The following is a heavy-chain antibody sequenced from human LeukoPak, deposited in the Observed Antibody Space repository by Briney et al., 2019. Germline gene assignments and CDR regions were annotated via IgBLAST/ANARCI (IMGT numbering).Heavy chain of an antibody. CDR2: TNWDGGRT. CDR1: GFTFDDYA. Sequence: GGSLRLSCAASGFTFDDYAMSWVRQTPGKGLEWVSGTNWDGGRTGYADSVKGRFTISRDNAKNSLYLQMNSLRAEDTAVYYCARDKVLRYYYGSGSPRYYYMDVWGKGTTVTISS. CDR3: ARDKVLRYYYGSGSPRYYYMDV. V-gene: IGHV3-20*04. D-gene: IGHD3-10*01. J-gene: IGHJ6*03.